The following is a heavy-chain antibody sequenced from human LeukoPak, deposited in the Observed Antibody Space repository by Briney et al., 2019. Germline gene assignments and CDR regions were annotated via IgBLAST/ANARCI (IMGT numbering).Heavy chain of an antibody. Sequence: TSETLSLTCTVSGGSISSYYWSWIRQPPGKGLEWIGYIYYSGSTNYNPSLKSRVTISVDTSKNQFSLKLSSVTAADTAVYYCARHSSGWSLPFDYWGQGTLVTVSS. V-gene: IGHV4-59*08. CDR2: IYYSGST. CDR1: GGSISSYY. CDR3: ARHSSGWSLPFDY. J-gene: IGHJ4*02. D-gene: IGHD6-19*01.